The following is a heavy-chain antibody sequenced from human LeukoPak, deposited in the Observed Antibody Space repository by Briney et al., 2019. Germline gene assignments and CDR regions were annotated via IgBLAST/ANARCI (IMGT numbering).Heavy chain of an antibody. V-gene: IGHV3-66*01. D-gene: IGHD3-10*01. Sequence: VSVIDSGGSTYYAESVKGRFTLSRNNSKNTLYLQMNSLRAEGTSVYYCARDRGGSLDYWGQGTLVTVSS. J-gene: IGHJ4*02. CDR3: ARDRGGSLDY. CDR2: IDSGGST.